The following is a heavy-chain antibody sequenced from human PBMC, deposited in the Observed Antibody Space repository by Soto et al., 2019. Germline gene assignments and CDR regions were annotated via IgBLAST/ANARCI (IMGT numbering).Heavy chain of an antibody. J-gene: IGHJ5*02. CDR3: ARDGLEGKDNWFDP. Sequence: SETLSLTCTVSGGSISSPVNYWSWVRQHPGKGLEWIGYISYSGSTLYNPSLKSRISISRDASENQFSLRLSSVTAADTAVYYCARDGLEGKDNWFDPWGQGTLVTVSS. CDR2: ISYSGST. V-gene: IGHV4-31*03. CDR1: GGSISSPVNY. D-gene: IGHD1-1*01.